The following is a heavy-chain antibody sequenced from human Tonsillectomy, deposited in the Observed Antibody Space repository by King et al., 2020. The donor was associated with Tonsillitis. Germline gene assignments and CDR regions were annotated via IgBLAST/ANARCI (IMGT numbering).Heavy chain of an antibody. CDR1: GFTFTSSA. V-gene: IGHV1-58*02. Sequence: QVQLVESGPEVKKPGTSVKVSCKASGFTFTSSAMQWVRQARGQRLEWIGWIVVGSGNTNYAQKFQERVTITRDMSTSTAYMELRRLRSEDTAVYYCAADRLGETGDDWYFDLWGRGTLVTVSS. CDR2: IVVGSGNT. J-gene: IGHJ2*01. CDR3: AADRLGETGDDWYFDL. D-gene: IGHD7-27*01.